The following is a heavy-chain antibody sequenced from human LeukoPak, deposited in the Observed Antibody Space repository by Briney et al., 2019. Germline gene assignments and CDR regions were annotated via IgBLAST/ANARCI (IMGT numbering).Heavy chain of an antibody. CDR3: ATDWAWGGFDH. Sequence: SGRSLRLSCAASGFTFDDYAMHWVRQAPGKGLEWVSGISWNSGSIGYADSVKGRFTISRDNAKNSLYLQMNSVRAEDTAVYYCATDWAWGGFDHWGQGALVTVSS. J-gene: IGHJ4*02. CDR1: GFTFDDYA. CDR2: ISWNSGSI. D-gene: IGHD3-16*01. V-gene: IGHV3-9*01.